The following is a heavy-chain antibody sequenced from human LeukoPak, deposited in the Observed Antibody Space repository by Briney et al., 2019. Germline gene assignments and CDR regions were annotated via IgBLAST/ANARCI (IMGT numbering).Heavy chain of an antibody. CDR1: GYTFTSSN. Sequence: AAVRVSCKVSGYTFTSSNINWVRQAPGQGLEWMGWMNPSSGNTAYAQRFQGRVTMTRDTSTNTAFLQLTSLRSEDTAVHYCARGLDVERSSAWSWGPKKFYYNVMDVWGQGTTVTVSS. J-gene: IGHJ6*02. V-gene: IGHV1-8*01. CDR3: ARGLDVERSSAWSWGPKKFYYNVMDV. D-gene: IGHD3-9*01. CDR2: MNPSSGNT.